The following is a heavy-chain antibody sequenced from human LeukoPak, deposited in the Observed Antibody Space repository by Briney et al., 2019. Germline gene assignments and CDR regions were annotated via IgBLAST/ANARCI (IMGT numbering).Heavy chain of an antibody. CDR2: IYYSGST. CDR1: GGSIRSYY. D-gene: IGHD3-9*01. Sequence: KTSETLSLTCTVSGGSIRSYYWSWIRQPPGKGLEWIGYIYYSGSTNYNPSLKSRVTMSVDTSKNQFSLKLSSVTAADTAVYYCARVYYDILTGYNAFDYWGQGTLVTVSS. V-gene: IGHV4-59*12. CDR3: ARVYYDILTGYNAFDY. J-gene: IGHJ4*02.